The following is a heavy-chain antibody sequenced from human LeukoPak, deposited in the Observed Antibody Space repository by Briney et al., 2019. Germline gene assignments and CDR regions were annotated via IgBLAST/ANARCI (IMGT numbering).Heavy chain of an antibody. CDR2: IYHSGSA. D-gene: IGHD6-13*01. CDR1: GYSISSGYY. V-gene: IGHV4-38-2*02. J-gene: IGHJ4*02. Sequence: SETLSLTCTVSGYSISSGYYWGWIRQPPGKGLEWIGSIYHSGSAYYNPSLKSRVTISVDTSKNQFSLKLSSVTAADTAVYYCARGGSSSWYSGSSYYFDYWGQGTLVTVSS. CDR3: ARGGSSSWYSGSSYYFDY.